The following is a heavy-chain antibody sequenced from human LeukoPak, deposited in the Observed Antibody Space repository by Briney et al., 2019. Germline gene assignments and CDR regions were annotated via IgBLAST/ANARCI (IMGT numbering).Heavy chain of an antibody. D-gene: IGHD1-26*01. CDR3: ARWAPLGYSGSPRPDAFDI. CDR2: IYTSGST. Sequence: SETLSLTCTVSGGSISSYYWSWIRQPPGKGLEWIGYIYTSGSTNYNPSLKSRVTISVDTSKNQFSLKLSSVTAADTAVYYCARWAPLGYSGSPRPDAFDIWGQGTMVTVSS. V-gene: IGHV4-4*09. J-gene: IGHJ3*02. CDR1: GGSISSYY.